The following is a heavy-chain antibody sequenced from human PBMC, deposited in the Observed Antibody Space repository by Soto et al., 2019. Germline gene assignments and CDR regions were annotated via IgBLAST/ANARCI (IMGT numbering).Heavy chain of an antibody. D-gene: IGHD3-22*01. CDR1: GGSFPSDT. Sequence: QVQLMQSGAEVKKPGSSVKVSCKASGGSFPSDTISWVRQAPGQGLEWLGGIVPVFGTPNHAQKFQGRVTISADGSTNTAYMELTSLRPEDTAVYYCTRPSSGYYHAAFDIWGQGTLVTVYS. V-gene: IGHV1-69*01. CDR2: IVPVFGTP. CDR3: TRPSSGYYHAAFDI. J-gene: IGHJ3*02.